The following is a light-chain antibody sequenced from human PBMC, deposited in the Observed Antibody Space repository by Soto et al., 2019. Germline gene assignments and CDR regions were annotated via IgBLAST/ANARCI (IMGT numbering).Light chain of an antibody. V-gene: IGLV2-14*01. Sequence: ALTQPASVPGSPGQSIPISCTGTSSDVGGYNYVSWYQQHPGKAPKLMIYDVSNRPSGVSNRFSGSKSGNTASLTISGLQAEDEAAYYCSSYTTSSTLGVFGTGTKVTV. CDR1: SSDVGGYNY. CDR2: DVS. J-gene: IGLJ1*01. CDR3: SSYTTSSTLGV.